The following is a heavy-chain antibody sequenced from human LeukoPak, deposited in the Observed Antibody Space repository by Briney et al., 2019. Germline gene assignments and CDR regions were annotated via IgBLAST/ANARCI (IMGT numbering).Heavy chain of an antibody. J-gene: IGHJ4*02. V-gene: IGHV1-58*02. CDR3: AAAVYCSGGSCYDFDY. CDR2: IVVGSGNT. Sequence: ASVKVSCKASGFTFTSSAMQWVRQARGQRLEWIGWIVVGSGNTNYAQKFQERVTITRDMSTSTAYMELSSLRSEDTAVYYCAAAVYCSGGSCYDFDYWGQGTLVTVPS. CDR1: GFTFTSSA. D-gene: IGHD2-15*01.